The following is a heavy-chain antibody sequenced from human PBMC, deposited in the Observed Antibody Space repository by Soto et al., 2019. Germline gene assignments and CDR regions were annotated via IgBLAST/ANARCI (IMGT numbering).Heavy chain of an antibody. V-gene: IGHV1-69*13. CDR2: IIPIFGTA. Sequence: GASVKVSCKASGDTFSSYAISWVRQAPGQGLEWMGGIIPIFGTANYAQKFQGRVTITADESTSTAYMELNSLRSEDTAVYYCARDGSGYRSRASPMDVWGQGTTVTVSS. CDR1: GDTFSSYA. D-gene: IGHD3-22*01. CDR3: ARDGSGYRSRASPMDV. J-gene: IGHJ6*02.